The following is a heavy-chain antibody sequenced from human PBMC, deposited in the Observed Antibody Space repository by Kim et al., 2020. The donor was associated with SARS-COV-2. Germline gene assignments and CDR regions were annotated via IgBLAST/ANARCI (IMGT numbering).Heavy chain of an antibody. D-gene: IGHD6-19*01. J-gene: IGHJ6*02. Sequence: SETLSLTCTVSGYSISSGYYWGWIRQPPGKGLEWIGSIYHSGSTYYNPSLKSRVTISVDTSKNQFSLKLSSVTAADTAVYYCASHPSGWYPLPLYYYYYGMDVWGQGTTVTVSS. CDR2: IYHSGST. V-gene: IGHV4-38-2*02. CDR3: ASHPSGWYPLPLYYYYYGMDV. CDR1: GYSISSGYY.